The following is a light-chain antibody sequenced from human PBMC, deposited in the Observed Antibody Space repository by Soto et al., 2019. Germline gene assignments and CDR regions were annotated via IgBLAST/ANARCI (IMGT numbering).Light chain of an antibody. CDR2: SNN. Sequence: QSVLTQPPSASGTPGQRVTISCSGSSSNIGGNTVNWYQQLPGTAPKRLMYSNNQRPSGVPDRFSGSKSGTSASLAISGLQSEDEADYYCAAWDDSLNGYVFGTGTKLTVL. CDR1: SSNIGGNT. V-gene: IGLV1-44*01. CDR3: AAWDDSLNGYV. J-gene: IGLJ1*01.